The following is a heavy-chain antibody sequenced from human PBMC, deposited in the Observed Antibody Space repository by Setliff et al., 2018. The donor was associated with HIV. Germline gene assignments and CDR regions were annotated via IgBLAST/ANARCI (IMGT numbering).Heavy chain of an antibody. CDR2: IKSKIDGETT. CDR1: GFTFSNAW. V-gene: IGHV3-15*01. Sequence: GGSLRLSCAASGFTFSNAWMSWVRQAPGKGLEWVGRIKSKIDGETTDYAAPVKGRITISRDDSKNTLSLQMNSLKTEDTAVYYCAVVVGGYAYSSSWYFHYWGQGTLVTVS. J-gene: IGHJ4*02. D-gene: IGHD6-13*01. CDR3: AVVVGGYAYSSSWYFHY.